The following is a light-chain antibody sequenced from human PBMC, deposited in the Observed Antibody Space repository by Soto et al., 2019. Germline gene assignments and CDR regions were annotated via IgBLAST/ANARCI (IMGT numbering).Light chain of an antibody. V-gene: IGLV2-8*01. CDR1: SSDVGGYNY. CDR3: SSYAGSNRV. CDR2: EAS. Sequence: QSALTQPPSASGSPGQSVTISCTGTSSDVGGYNYVSWYQQHPGKAPKLMIYEASKRPSGVPDRFSGSKSGNTASLTVSGLQAEDEADYYCSSYAGSNRVFGTGTKVTVL. J-gene: IGLJ1*01.